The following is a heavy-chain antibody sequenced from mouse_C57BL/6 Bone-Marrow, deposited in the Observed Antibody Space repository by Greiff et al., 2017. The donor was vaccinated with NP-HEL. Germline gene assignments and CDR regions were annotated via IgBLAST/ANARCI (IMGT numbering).Heavy chain of an antibody. D-gene: IGHD1-1*01. CDR1: GYAFSSYW. V-gene: IGHV1-80*01. CDR2: IYPGDGDT. J-gene: IGHJ2*01. CDR3: ARRGRGTYCDY. Sequence: VQLQQSGAELVKPGASVKISCKASGYAFSSYWMNWVKQRPGKGLEWIGQIYPGDGDTNYNGKFKGKATLTADKSSSTAYMQLSSLTSEDSAVYFCARRGRGTYCDYWGQGTTLTVSS.